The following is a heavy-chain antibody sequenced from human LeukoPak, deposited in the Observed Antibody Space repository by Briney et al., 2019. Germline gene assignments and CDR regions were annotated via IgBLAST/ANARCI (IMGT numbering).Heavy chain of an antibody. V-gene: IGHV5-51*01. CDR2: IYPGDSDT. D-gene: IGHD3-22*01. Sequence: PGESLKISCKGSRYSFTSYWIGWVRQMPGKGLEWMGIIYPGDSDTRYSPSFQGQVTISADKSISTAYLQWSSLKASDTAMYYCARRQTYYYDSSGYPDYWGQGTLVTVSS. J-gene: IGHJ4*02. CDR3: ARRQTYYYDSSGYPDY. CDR1: RYSFTSYW.